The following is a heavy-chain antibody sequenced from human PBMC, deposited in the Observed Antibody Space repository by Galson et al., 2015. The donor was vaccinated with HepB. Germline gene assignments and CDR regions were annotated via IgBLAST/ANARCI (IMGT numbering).Heavy chain of an antibody. J-gene: IGHJ4*02. V-gene: IGHV5-10-1*01. D-gene: IGHD3-22*01. CDR2: IDPSDSYT. CDR3: ATDYYDSSGYYEIDY. CDR1: GYSFTSYW. Sequence: QSGAEVKKPGESLRISCKGSGYSFTSYWISWVRQMPGKGLEWMGRIDPSDSYTNYSPSFQGHVTISADKSISTAYLQWSSLKASDTAMYYCATDYYDSSGYYEIDYWGQGTLVTVSS.